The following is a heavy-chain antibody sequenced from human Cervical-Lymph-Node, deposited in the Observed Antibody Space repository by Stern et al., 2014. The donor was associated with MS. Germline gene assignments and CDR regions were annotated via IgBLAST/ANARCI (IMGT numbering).Heavy chain of an antibody. J-gene: IGHJ4*02. Sequence: EVQLVESGGGLVQPGESLRLSCAGSGFTFSTYWMSWVRQAPGKGLELVASINPDGSQRNYVDSAKGRFTISRDNAKNSLFLQVTRLRVEDTAVYYCTRDQNWGQGTLVTVSS. CDR1: GFTFSTYW. CDR2: INPDGSQR. CDR3: TRDQN. V-gene: IGHV3-7*01.